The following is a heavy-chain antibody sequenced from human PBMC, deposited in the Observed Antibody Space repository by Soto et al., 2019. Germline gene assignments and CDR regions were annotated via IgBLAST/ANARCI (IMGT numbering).Heavy chain of an antibody. D-gene: IGHD5-12*01. Sequence: QVHLVQSGVEVKTPAASVKVSCQASGYTFFTYDISWVRQAPGQGLEWMGWISTYSGDTKYAQKFQGRVTMTTDTSTTTAYLELRSLRSDDTAVYYCARHHGPTTSENGFDPWGQGTLVTVSS. CDR3: ARHHGPTTSENGFDP. V-gene: IGHV1-18*01. CDR1: GYTFFTYD. J-gene: IGHJ5*02. CDR2: ISTYSGDT.